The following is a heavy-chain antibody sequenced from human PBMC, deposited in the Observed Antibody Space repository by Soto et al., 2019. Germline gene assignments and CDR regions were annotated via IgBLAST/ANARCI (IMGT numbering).Heavy chain of an antibody. CDR3: AKETGVAARPDYFDY. Sequence: EVQLLESGGGLVQPGGSLRLSCAASGFTFSNYAMTWVRQVPGKGLEWVSAIGGIGATTFYADSVKGRFTISRDNSRNTLYLQMNNLRAEDTAVYHCAKETGVAARPDYFDYWGQGTLVSVSS. V-gene: IGHV3-23*01. J-gene: IGHJ4*02. CDR1: GFTFSNYA. CDR2: IGGIGATT. D-gene: IGHD6-6*01.